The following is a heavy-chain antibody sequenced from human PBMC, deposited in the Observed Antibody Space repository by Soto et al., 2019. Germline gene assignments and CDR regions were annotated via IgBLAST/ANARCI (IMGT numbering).Heavy chain of an antibody. CDR1: GFTFSSYG. Sequence: QVQLVESGGGVVQPGRSLRLSCAASGFTFSSYGMHWVRQAPGKGLEWVAVISYDGSNKYYADSVKGRFTISRDNSKNTLYLQMNSLRAEDTAVYYCAKDDPQYYGFWSGYYTYNDYWGQGTLVTVSS. V-gene: IGHV3-30*18. D-gene: IGHD3-3*01. CDR3: AKDDPQYYGFWSGYYTYNDY. J-gene: IGHJ4*02. CDR2: ISYDGSNK.